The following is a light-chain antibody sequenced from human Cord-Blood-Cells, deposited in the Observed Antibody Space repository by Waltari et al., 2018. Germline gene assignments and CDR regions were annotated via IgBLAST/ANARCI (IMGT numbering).Light chain of an antibody. CDR2: GAS. Sequence: EIVLTHSPGTLTLPPGERATLSCRASQSVSSSYLAWYQQKPGQAPRLLIYGASSRATGIPDRFSGSGSGTDFTLTISRLEPEDFAVYYCQQYGSSPFTFGPGTKVDIK. V-gene: IGKV3-20*01. CDR1: QSVSSSY. CDR3: QQYGSSPFT. J-gene: IGKJ3*01.